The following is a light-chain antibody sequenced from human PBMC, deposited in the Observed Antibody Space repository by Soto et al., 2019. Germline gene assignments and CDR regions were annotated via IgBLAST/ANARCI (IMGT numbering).Light chain of an antibody. Sequence: DIQMTQSPSSVSASVGDRVTITCRASQPITNWLAWYQQKPGKAPKLLIYAASNLQSGVPSRFSGSGLETEFTLTINSLQPEDFATYYCQQDTSFPFTFGPGPKLDV. CDR3: QQDTSFPFT. V-gene: IGKV1-12*01. CDR1: QPITNW. J-gene: IGKJ3*01. CDR2: AAS.